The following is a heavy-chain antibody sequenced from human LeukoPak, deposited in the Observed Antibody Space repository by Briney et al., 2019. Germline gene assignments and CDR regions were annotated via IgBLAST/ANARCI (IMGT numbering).Heavy chain of an antibody. Sequence: SETLSLTCTVSGGSISSYYWSWIRQPPGKGLEWIGYIYTSGSTNYNPSLKSRVTISVDTSKNQFSLRLSSVTAADTAVYYCARHGRFLEWLFYVWGQGTLVTVSS. CDR3: ARHGRFLEWLFYV. J-gene: IGHJ4*02. D-gene: IGHD3-3*01. CDR1: GGSISSYY. V-gene: IGHV4-4*09. CDR2: IYTSGST.